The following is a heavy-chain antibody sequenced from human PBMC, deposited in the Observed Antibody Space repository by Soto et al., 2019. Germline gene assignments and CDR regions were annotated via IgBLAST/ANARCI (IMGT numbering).Heavy chain of an antibody. J-gene: IGHJ6*02. D-gene: IGHD6-19*01. V-gene: IGHV3-74*01. CDR1: GFTFSSYW. CDR3: ARQEAGEQWLVSYEFYYYDYGMDV. CDR2: INSDGSST. Sequence: PGWSLRLSCAASGFTFSSYWMHWVRQAPGKGLVWVSRINSDGSSTSYADSVKGRFTISRDNAKNTLYLQMNSLRAEDTAVYYCARQEAGEQWLVSYEFYYYDYGMDVWGQGTTVTVS.